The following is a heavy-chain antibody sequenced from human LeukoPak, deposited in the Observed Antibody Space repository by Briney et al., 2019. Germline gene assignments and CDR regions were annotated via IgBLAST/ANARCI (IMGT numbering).Heavy chain of an antibody. CDR3: ARDYRLLYYYYYMDV. CDR1: GCTFSSYE. V-gene: IGHV3-48*03. Sequence: GGSLRLSCAASGCTFSSYEMHWVRQAPGKGLEWVSYISSSGSTIYYADSVKGRFTISRENAKNSLYLQMNSLRAEDTAVYYCARDYRLLYYYYYMDVWGKGTTVTVSS. CDR2: ISSSGSTI. D-gene: IGHD2/OR15-2a*01. J-gene: IGHJ6*03.